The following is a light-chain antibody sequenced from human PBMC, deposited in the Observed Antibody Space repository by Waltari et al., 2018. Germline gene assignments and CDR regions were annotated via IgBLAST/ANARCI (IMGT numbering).Light chain of an antibody. J-gene: IGLJ2*01. CDR3: NSYTSSSTFVV. Sequence: QSALTQPAAVSGSPGQSITISCTGTSSYVGTYNYVSWYQQHPGKAPKLMIYDVTNRPSGVSNRFSGSKSGNTASLTISGLQAEDEADYYCNSYTSSSTFVVFGGGTKLTVL. V-gene: IGLV2-14*03. CDR1: SSYVGTYNY. CDR2: DVT.